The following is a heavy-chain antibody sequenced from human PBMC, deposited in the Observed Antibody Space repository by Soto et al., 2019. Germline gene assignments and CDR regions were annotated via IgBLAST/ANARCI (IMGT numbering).Heavy chain of an antibody. CDR2: IRSKANSYAT. CDR3: TRVPEYYYYDSSGYYNFGS. CDR1: GFTFSGSA. Sequence: GGSLRLSCAASGFTFSGSAMHWVRQASGKGLEWVGRIRSKANSYATAYAASVKGRFTISRDDSKNTAYLQMNSLKTEDTAVYYCTRVPEYYYYDSSGYYNFGSWGQGNLVTVSS. D-gene: IGHD3-22*01. J-gene: IGHJ4*02. V-gene: IGHV3-73*01.